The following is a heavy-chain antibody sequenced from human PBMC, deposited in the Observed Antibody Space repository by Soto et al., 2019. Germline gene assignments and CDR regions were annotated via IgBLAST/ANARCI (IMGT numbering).Heavy chain of an antibody. CDR3: AGDSLGYCISTSCPQDDYYYYGMDV. V-gene: IGHV1-46*01. Sequence: ASVKVSCKASGYTFTSYYMHWVRQAPGQGLEWMGIINPSGGSTSYAQKFQGRVTMTRDTSTSTVYMELSSLRSEDTAVYYCAGDSLGYCISTSCPQDDYYYYGMDVWGQGTTVTVSS. J-gene: IGHJ6*02. D-gene: IGHD2-2*01. CDR1: GYTFTSYY. CDR2: INPSGGST.